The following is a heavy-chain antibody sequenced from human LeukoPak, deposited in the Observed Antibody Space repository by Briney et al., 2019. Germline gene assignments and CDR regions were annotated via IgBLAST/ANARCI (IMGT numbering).Heavy chain of an antibody. V-gene: IGHV3-23*01. J-gene: IGHJ3*01. CDR3: AIDPNGDYIGAFDF. D-gene: IGHD4-17*01. CDR1: GLTFSRYA. CDR2: ITGSGGST. Sequence: GGSLRLSCAASGLTFSRYAMTWVRQAPGKGLEWVSAITGSGGSTYYADSVKGRFTISRDNSKNTLYLQMSSLRAEDTAAYYCAIDPNGDYIGAFDFWGQGTMVTVSS.